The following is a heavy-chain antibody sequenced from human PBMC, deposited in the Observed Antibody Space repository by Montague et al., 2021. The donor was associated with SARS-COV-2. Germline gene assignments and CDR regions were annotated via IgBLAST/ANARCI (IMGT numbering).Heavy chain of an antibody. CDR3: ASSYYYGSGTYVYNYYMDV. D-gene: IGHD3-10*01. CDR1: GGSVSSSPYY. J-gene: IGHJ6*03. V-gene: IGHV4-39*01. CDR2: ISYSGRT. Sequence: SETLSLTCAVSGGSVSSSPYYWGWTRQPPGRGLEWVGSISYSGRTXFSPSLKSRLTISVDSSENQFSLRLSSVTAADTAVYYCASSYYYGSGTYVYNYYMDVWGKGTTVTVSS.